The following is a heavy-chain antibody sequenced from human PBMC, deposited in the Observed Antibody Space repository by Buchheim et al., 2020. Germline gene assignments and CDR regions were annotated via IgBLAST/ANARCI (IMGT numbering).Heavy chain of an antibody. Sequence: QVQLQQWGAGLLKPSETLSLTCAVYGGSFSGYYWSWIRQPPGKGLEWIGEINHSGSINYNPSLKSRVTISVDTSKNQFSLKLSSVTAADTAVYYCARVRKGSSWYYYYYGMDVWGQGTT. CDR3: ARVRKGSSWYYYYYGMDV. CDR1: GGSFSGYY. J-gene: IGHJ6*02. V-gene: IGHV4-34*01. CDR2: INHSGSI. D-gene: IGHD6-13*01.